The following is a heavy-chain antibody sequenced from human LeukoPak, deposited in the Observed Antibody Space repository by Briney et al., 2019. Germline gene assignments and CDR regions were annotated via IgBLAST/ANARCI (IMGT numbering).Heavy chain of an antibody. Sequence: KPGRSLRLSCAASGFAFSSYSMNWVRQAPGKGLEWVSSISSSSSYIYYADSVKGRFTISRDNAKNSLYLQMNSLRAEDTAVYYCARDRTTVTDDAFDIWGQGTMVTVSS. CDR2: ISSSSSYI. CDR1: GFAFSSYS. D-gene: IGHD4-17*01. V-gene: IGHV3-21*01. CDR3: ARDRTTVTDDAFDI. J-gene: IGHJ3*02.